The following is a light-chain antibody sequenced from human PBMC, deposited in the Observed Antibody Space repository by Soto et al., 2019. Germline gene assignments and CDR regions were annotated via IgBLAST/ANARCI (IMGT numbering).Light chain of an antibody. V-gene: IGKV3-11*01. J-gene: IGKJ1*01. CDR2: DAS. CDR1: QSVSSY. Sequence: EIVLTQSPATLSLSPGERATLSCRASQSVSSYFAWYQQKPGQAPRLLIYDASNSATGIPARFSGSGSGTDYTLAIRSLEPEDFAVYYCQQRGNWPLTFGQGTKVEIK. CDR3: QQRGNWPLT.